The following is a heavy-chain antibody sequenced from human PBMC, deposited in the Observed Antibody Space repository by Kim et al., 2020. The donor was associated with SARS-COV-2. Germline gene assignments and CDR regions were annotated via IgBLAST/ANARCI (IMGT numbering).Heavy chain of an antibody. D-gene: IGHD2-21*01. V-gene: IGHV4-31*03. Sequence: SETLSLTCSVSGGSISSSGYYWSWIRQHPGRGLEWIGYISYSGSTVYNPSLKSRLVISIDTSRSQFSLNLNSVAAADTAVYYCARFAPGIYSTYYFDYWGRGILVTVSS. J-gene: IGHJ4*02. CDR3: ARFAPGIYSTYYFDY. CDR1: GGSISSSGYY. CDR2: ISYSGST.